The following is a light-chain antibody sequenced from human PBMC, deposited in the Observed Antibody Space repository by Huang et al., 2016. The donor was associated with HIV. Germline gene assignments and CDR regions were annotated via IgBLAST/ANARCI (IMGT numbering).Light chain of an antibody. CDR1: QSIDSY. J-gene: IGKJ1*01. CDR2: SAS. Sequence: DIQMTQTPPSLSASVGDRVTITCRTNQSIDSYLNWYQQKPGEAPKLLIQSASTLQGGVPSRFSGSGSETDFALTINSLQPEDLGTYYCQQTHSSPRAFGQGTKVEIK. V-gene: IGKV1-39*01. CDR3: QQTHSSPRA.